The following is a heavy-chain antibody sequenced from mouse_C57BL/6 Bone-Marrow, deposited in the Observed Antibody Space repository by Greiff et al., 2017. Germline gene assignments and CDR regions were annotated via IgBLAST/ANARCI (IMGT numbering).Heavy chain of an antibody. D-gene: IGHD2-5*01. CDR1: GYSFTDYN. V-gene: IGHV1-39*01. J-gene: IGHJ2*01. CDR2: INPNYGTT. CDR3: ALYSNYPYYFDY. Sequence: VQLKESGPELVKPGASVKISCKASGYSFTDYNMNWVKQSNGQSLEWIGVINPNYGTTSYNQKFKGKATLTVDQSSSTAYMQLNSLTSEDSAVYYCALYSNYPYYFDYWGQGTTLTVSS.